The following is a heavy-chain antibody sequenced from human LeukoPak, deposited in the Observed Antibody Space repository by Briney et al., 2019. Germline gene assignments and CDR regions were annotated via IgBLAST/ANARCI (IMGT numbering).Heavy chain of an antibody. J-gene: IGHJ5*02. D-gene: IGHD2-2*01. CDR3: ARGEYYGVPAATWWFDP. V-gene: IGHV4-30-2*01. CDR1: GGSISSGGYY. CDR2: IYHSGST. Sequence: PSETLSLTCTVSGGSISSGGYYWSWIRQPPGKGLEWIGYIYHSGSTYYNPSLKSRVTISVDRSKNQFSLKLSSVTAADTAVYYCARGEYYGVPAATWWFDPWGQGTLVTVSS.